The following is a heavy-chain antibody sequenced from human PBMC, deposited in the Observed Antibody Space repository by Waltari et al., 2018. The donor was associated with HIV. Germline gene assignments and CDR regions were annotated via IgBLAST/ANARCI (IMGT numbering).Heavy chain of an antibody. Sequence: QVQLQESGPGLVKPSQTLSITCTVSGGSPGSGGYSCSWIRKPPEQGLEWIGYIYYSGSTYYNPSLKSRVTISVDTSKNQFSLKLSSVTAADTAVYYCARDHATIFGGGGRDYGMDVWGQGTTVTVSS. V-gene: IGHV4-31*03. CDR1: GGSPGSGGYS. CDR3: ARDHATIFGGGGRDYGMDV. CDR2: IYYSGST. J-gene: IGHJ6*02. D-gene: IGHD3-3*01.